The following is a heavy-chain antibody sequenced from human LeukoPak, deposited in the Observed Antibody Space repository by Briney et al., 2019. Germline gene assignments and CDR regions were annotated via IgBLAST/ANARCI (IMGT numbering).Heavy chain of an antibody. V-gene: IGHV4-59*01. J-gene: IGHJ4*02. Sequence: SETLSLTCTVSGGFISNYYWSWIRQPPGKGLEWIGYIYYSGSTNYNPSLKSRVTISVDTSKNQFSLKLNSVTAADTAVYYCARVSVWDGGNSGRYYFDYWGQGTLVTVSS. CDR3: ARVSVWDGGNSGRYYFDY. CDR1: GGFISNYY. CDR2: IYYSGST. D-gene: IGHD4-23*01.